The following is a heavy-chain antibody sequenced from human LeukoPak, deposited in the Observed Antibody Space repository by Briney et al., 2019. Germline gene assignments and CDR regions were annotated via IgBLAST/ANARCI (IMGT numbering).Heavy chain of an antibody. CDR2: IYYSGST. D-gene: IGHD3-22*01. CDR3: ARGARFYDSSGYFGQPYYFDY. J-gene: IGHJ4*02. CDR1: GGSISSSSYY. Sequence: PSETLSLTCTVSGGSISSSSYYWGWIRQPPGKGLEWIGSIYYSGSTYYNPSLKSRVTISVDTSKNQFSLKLSSVTAADTAVYYCARGARFYDSSGYFGQPYYFDYWGQGTLVTVSS. V-gene: IGHV4-39*07.